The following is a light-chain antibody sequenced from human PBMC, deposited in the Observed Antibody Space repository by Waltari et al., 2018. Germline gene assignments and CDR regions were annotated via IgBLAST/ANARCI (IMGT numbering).Light chain of an antibody. J-gene: IGLJ2*01. CDR2: EVS. CDR1: SSDVGSYNY. Sequence: QSAPTQPPSASGSPGQSVTISCTGTSSDVGSYNYVSWYQQHPGKAPKLMIYEVSKRPSGVPDRFSGSKSGNTASLTVSGLQAEDETDYYCSSYAGRNNLVFGGGTKLTVL. V-gene: IGLV2-8*01. CDR3: SSYAGRNNLV.